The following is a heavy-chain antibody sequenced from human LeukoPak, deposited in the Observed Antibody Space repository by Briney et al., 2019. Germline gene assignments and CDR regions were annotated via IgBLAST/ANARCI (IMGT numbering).Heavy chain of an antibody. CDR2: IYPSDSDT. V-gene: IGHV5-51*01. CDR1: GXSFTSYW. CDR3: ARRLKISQGGTTDY. J-gene: IGHJ4*02. D-gene: IGHD1-1*01. Sequence: GESLKISCKTSGXSFTSYWIGWVRQMPGKGLEWMGLIYPSDSDTRYSPSFQGQVTISADRSITTAYLQWSSLKASDTAIYYCARRLKISQGGTTDYWGQGTLVTVSS.